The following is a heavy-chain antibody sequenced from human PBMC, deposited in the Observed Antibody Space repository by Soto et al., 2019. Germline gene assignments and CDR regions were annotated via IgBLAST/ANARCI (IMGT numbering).Heavy chain of an antibody. V-gene: IGHV3-48*03. CDR3: ARDHKGGYYYYGMDV. J-gene: IGHJ6*02. CDR2: ISSSGSTI. Sequence: PGGSLRLSCAASGFTFSSYEMNWVRHAPGKGLEWVSYISSSGSTIYYADSVKGRFTISRDNAKNSLYLQMNSLRAEETAVSYCARDHKGGYYYYGMDVWGQGSKVTVSS. CDR1: GFTFSSYE.